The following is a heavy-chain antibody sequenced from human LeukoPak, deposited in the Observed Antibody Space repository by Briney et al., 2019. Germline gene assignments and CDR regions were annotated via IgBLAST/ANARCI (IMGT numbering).Heavy chain of an antibody. CDR3: AKDHSSGWPDCFDY. D-gene: IGHD6-19*01. J-gene: IGHJ4*02. V-gene: IGHV3-23*01. Sequence: GGSLRLSCAASGFAFSSYAMNWVRQAPGKGLQWVSAISGSGGSTYYADSVKSRFTISRDNSKNTLYLQMNSLRAEDTAVYYCAKDHSSGWPDCFDYWGQGALVTVSS. CDR2: ISGSGGST. CDR1: GFAFSSYA.